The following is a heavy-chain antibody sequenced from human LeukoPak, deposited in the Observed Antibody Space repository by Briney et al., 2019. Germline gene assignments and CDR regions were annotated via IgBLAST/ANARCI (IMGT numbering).Heavy chain of an antibody. CDR3: AKSLGLRLGELSFDP. V-gene: IGHV5-51*01. J-gene: IGHJ5*02. CDR2: IYPGDSDT. D-gene: IGHD3-16*02. Sequence: GESLKISCKGSGYSFTSYWIGWVRQMPGKGLEWMGIIYPGDSDTRYSPSFQGQVTISADKSISTAYLQWSSLKASDTAMYYCAKSLGLRLGELSFDPWGQGTLVTVSS. CDR1: GYSFTSYW.